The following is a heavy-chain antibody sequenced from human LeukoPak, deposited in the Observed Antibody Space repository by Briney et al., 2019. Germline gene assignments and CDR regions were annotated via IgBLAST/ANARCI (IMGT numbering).Heavy chain of an antibody. CDR2: VFPGDSDT. CDR3: ARHLLSSKRASYQPFDY. CDR1: EYTFTNYW. J-gene: IGHJ4*02. D-gene: IGHD1-26*01. V-gene: IGHV5-51*01. Sequence: GESLKISCRASEYTFTNYWIGWVRQTPEKGLEWMGIVFPGDSDTRYSPSLEGHVTISVDTSINTAYLQWDSLKASDTAMYYCARHLLSSKRASYQPFDYWGQGTPVTVSS.